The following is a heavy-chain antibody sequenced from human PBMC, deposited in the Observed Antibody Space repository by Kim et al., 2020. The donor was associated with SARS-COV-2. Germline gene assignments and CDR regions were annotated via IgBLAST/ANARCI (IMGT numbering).Heavy chain of an antibody. V-gene: IGHV3-21*01. CDR1: GFTFSGYT. Sequence: GGSLRLSCAASGFTFSGYTMIWVRQAPGKGLEWVSSISNNGGSTYYADSGKGRFIISRDNAKNSLYLQMNSLRAEDTAVYYCATFHSRQLWLGWGQGTLVTVSS. J-gene: IGHJ4*02. D-gene: IGHD5-18*01. CDR3: ATFHSRQLWLG. CDR2: ISNNGGST.